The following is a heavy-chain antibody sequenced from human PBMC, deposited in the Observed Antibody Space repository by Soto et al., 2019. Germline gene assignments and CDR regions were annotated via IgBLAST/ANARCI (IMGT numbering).Heavy chain of an antibody. J-gene: IGHJ3*01. Sequence: PSETLSLTCTVSGGSISSDYWSWIRQPPGKGLEWIGYTCYSGSTNYNPSLKSRVTISVATSKNQFSLKLSSVTAADTAMYYCARRYSAYGRAFDLWGQGTMVTVSS. CDR3: ARRYSAYGRAFDL. CDR1: GGSISSDY. CDR2: TCYSGST. V-gene: IGHV4-59*08. D-gene: IGHD5-12*01.